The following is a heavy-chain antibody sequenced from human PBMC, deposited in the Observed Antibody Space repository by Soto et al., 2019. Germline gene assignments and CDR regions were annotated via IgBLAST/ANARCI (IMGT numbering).Heavy chain of an antibody. D-gene: IGHD3-10*01. CDR2: ISSSSSYI. Sequence: GGSLRLSCAASGFTFSSYSMNWVRQAPGKGLEWVSSISSSSSYIYYADSVKGRFTISRDNAKNSLYLQMNSLRAEDTAVYYCARGLGRSTMGRGVMDARNYGMDVWGQGTTVTVSS. V-gene: IGHV3-21*01. J-gene: IGHJ6*02. CDR1: GFTFSSYS. CDR3: ARGLGRSTMGRGVMDARNYGMDV.